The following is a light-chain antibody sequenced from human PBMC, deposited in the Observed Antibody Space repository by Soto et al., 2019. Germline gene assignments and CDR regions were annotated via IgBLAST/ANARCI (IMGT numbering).Light chain of an antibody. CDR1: QAVYGGF. J-gene: IGKJ3*01. V-gene: IGKV3-20*01. CDR3: HQYGNSPLT. CDR2: AAS. Sequence: ETVLTQSPGTLSLSPGDSATLSCRASQAVYGGFLAWYQGKPGQAPRLLISAASTRATGIPDRFSGSGSGTDFTLTISKLEPEDFAIYYCHQYGNSPLTFGPCTTVDF.